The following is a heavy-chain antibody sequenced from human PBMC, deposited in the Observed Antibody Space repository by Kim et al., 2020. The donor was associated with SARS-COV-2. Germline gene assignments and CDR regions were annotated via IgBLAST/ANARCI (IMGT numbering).Heavy chain of an antibody. CDR3: ARDFEAAAGLDY. Sequence: SYADAVKGRFTISRDNAKNTLYLQMNSLRAEDTAVYYCARDFEAAAGLDYWGQGTLVTVSS. V-gene: IGHV3-74*01. J-gene: IGHJ4*02. D-gene: IGHD6-13*01.